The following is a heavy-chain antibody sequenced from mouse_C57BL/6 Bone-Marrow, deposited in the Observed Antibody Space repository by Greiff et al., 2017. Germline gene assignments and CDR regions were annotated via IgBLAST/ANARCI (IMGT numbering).Heavy chain of an antibody. CDR3: YCGSSYSAMDW. CDR2: IHPNSGST. V-gene: IGHV1-64*01. CDR1: GYTFTSYW. D-gene: IGHD1-1*01. J-gene: IGHJ4*01. Sequence: QVQLQQPGAELVKPGASVKLSCKASGYTFTSYWMHWVKQRPGQGLEWIGMIHPNSGSTNYNEKFKSKATLTVDKSSSTAYMQLSSLTSEDSAVYYCYCGSSYSAMDWWGQGTSVTVSS.